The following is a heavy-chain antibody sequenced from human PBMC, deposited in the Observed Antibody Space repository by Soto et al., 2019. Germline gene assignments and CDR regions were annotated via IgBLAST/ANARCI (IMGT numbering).Heavy chain of an antibody. CDR2: ISGSGGTP. V-gene: IGHV3-23*01. CDR3: AMGLAAAGPLDY. J-gene: IGHJ4*02. CDR1: GFTFSRSA. D-gene: IGHD6-13*01. Sequence: SLRLSCAASGFTFSRSAMSWVRQAPGRGLEWFSTISGSGGTPYYADSVKGRFTISRDNSKNTLYLVLNSLRAEDTAVYYCAMGLAAAGPLDYWGQGTLVTVS.